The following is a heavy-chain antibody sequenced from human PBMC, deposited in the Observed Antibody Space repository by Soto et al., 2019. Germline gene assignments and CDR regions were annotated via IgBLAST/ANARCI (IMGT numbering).Heavy chain of an antibody. D-gene: IGHD2-15*01. CDR3: ARDAYCSGGSCYFQLWGPGYYYYMDV. V-gene: IGHV4-39*02. Sequence: SETLSLTCTVSGGSISTRSSYWGWIRQPPGKGLEWIGSIYYIGNTYYNPSLKSRVAISIDTSKNQFSLKLSSVTAADTAVYYCARDAYCSGGSCYFQLWGPGYYYYMDVWGKGTTVTVSS. CDR1: GGSISTRSSY. J-gene: IGHJ6*03. CDR2: IYYIGNT.